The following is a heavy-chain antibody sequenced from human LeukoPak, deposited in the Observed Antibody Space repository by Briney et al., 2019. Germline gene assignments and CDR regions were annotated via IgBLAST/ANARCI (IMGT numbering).Heavy chain of an antibody. J-gene: IGHJ4*02. CDR2: LYYSGST. D-gene: IGHD3-16*02. V-gene: IGHV4-39*07. Sequence: SETLSLTCTVPGGSISSSSYYWGWIRQPPGNGLEWIGSLYYSGSTYNKPSLKSRVTISVDTSKNQFSLKLSSVTAADTAVYYCAREMITFGGVIVPPFDYWGQGTLVTVSS. CDR3: AREMITFGGVIVPPFDY. CDR1: GGSISSSSYY.